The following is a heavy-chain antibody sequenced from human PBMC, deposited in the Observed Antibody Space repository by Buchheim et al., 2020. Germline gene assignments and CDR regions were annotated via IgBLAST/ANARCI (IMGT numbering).Heavy chain of an antibody. CDR2: ISSSSSYI. J-gene: IGHJ6*02. V-gene: IGHV3-21*04. D-gene: IGHD3-3*01. Sequence: EVQLVESGGGLVKPGGSLRLSCAASGFTFSSYSMNWVRQAPGKGLEWVSSISSSSSYIYSADSVKGRFTISRDNAKNSLYLQMNSLRAEDTAVYYCARENFERLLEWLGYYGMDVWGQGTT. CDR1: GFTFSSYS. CDR3: ARENFERLLEWLGYYGMDV.